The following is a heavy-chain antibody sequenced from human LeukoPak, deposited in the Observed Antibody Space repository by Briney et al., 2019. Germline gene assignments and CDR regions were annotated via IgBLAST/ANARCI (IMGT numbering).Heavy chain of an antibody. CDR2: ISYDGSNK. CDR3: ARIPEYCSGVSCYSV. Sequence: GGSLRLSCAASGFTFSSYGMHWVRQAPGKGLEWVAVISYDGSNKYYADSVKGRFTISRDNSKNTLYLQMNSLRAEDTAVYYCARIPEYCSGVSCYSVWGQGTLVTVSS. D-gene: IGHD2-15*01. J-gene: IGHJ4*02. V-gene: IGHV3-30*03. CDR1: GFTFSSYG.